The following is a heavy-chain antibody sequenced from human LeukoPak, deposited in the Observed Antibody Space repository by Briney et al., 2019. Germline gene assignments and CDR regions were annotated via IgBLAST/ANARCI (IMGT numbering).Heavy chain of an antibody. CDR3: ARDRVGSAWDFDY. CDR1: GYTFTGYY. J-gene: IGHJ4*02. CDR2: INPNSGGT. D-gene: IGHD6-19*01. Sequence: ASVKVSCKASGYTFTGYYMHWMRQAPGQGLEWMGWINPNSGGTSYAPNFQGRVTMTRDTSISTAYMELSSLRSDDTAVYFCARDRVGSAWDFDYWGQGTLVTVSS. V-gene: IGHV1-2*02.